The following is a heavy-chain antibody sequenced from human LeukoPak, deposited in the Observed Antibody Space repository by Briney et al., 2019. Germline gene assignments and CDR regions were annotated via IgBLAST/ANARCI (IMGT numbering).Heavy chain of an antibody. V-gene: IGHV3-66*01. J-gene: IGHJ4*02. CDR2: IYSGGST. CDR1: GFTFSNYA. Sequence: GGFLRLSCTASGFTFSNYAMSWVRQAPGKGLEWVSVIYSGGSTYYADSVKGRFTISRDNSKNTLYLQMNSLRAEDTAVHYCARAAYYYDSSGYYYGDYWGQGTLVTVSS. D-gene: IGHD3-22*01. CDR3: ARAAYYYDSSGYYYGDY.